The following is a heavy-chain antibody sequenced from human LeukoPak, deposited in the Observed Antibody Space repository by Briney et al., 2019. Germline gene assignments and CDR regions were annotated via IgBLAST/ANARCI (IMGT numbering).Heavy chain of an antibody. CDR3: ATGITMVRGVSRY. CDR2: IKQDGSEK. CDR1: GFTFSSYW. V-gene: IGHV3-7*01. D-gene: IGHD3-10*01. J-gene: IGHJ4*02. Sequence: GGSLRLSCAASGFTFSSYWMSWVRQAPGKGLEWVANIKQDGSEKYYVDSVKGRFTISRDNAKNSLCLQMNSLRAEDTAVYYCATGITMVRGVSRYWGQGTLVTVSS.